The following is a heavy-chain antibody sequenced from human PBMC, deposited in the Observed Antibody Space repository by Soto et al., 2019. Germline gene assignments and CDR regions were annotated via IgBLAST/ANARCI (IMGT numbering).Heavy chain of an antibody. CDR3: AKGRGGSGSLTPRVDF. J-gene: IGHJ4*02. Sequence: EVQLLESGGGLVQPGGSLRLSCAASGFTFNNYAMTWVRQAPGKGLEWVSAISGGGDTTSYADSVKGRFTVSRDGSKNTLYQQTGSLRAEDTGIYYCAKGRGGSGSLTPRVDFWGQGTLVTVSS. V-gene: IGHV3-23*01. CDR2: ISGGGDTT. D-gene: IGHD3-10*01. CDR1: GFTFNNYA.